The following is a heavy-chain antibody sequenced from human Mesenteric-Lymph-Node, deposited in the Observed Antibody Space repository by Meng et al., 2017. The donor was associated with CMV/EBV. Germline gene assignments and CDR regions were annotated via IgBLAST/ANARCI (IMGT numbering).Heavy chain of an antibody. CDR2: INPSGGTT. J-gene: IGHJ4*02. CDR3: ARDLNGNYRFDY. Sequence: SCKASGYTFTSYYMHWVRQAPGQGLEWMGIINPSGGTTSYAQKFQGRVTMTRDTSTSTVYMELSSLISEDTAVYYCARDLNGNYRFDYWGQGTLVTVSS. CDR1: GYTFTSYY. V-gene: IGHV1-46*01. D-gene: IGHD1-7*01.